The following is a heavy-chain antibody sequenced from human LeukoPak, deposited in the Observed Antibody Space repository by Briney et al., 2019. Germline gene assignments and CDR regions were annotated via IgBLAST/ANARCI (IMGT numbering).Heavy chain of an antibody. CDR1: GFTFDDYA. CDR3: AKDSGGGLFDY. V-gene: IGHV3-43*02. J-gene: IGHJ4*02. Sequence: PGGSLRLSCAASGFTFDDYAMHWVRQAPGKGLEWVSLISGDGGSTYYADSVKGRFTISRDNSKNSLYLQMNSLRTEDTVLYYCAKDSGGGLFDYWGQGTLVTVSS. CDR2: ISGDGGST. D-gene: IGHD3-16*01.